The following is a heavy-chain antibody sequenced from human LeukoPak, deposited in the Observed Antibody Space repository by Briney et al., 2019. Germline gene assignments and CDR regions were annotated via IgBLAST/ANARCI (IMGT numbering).Heavy chain of an antibody. J-gene: IGHJ4*02. CDR1: GFTFDDYA. CDR3: AKDSLEAAGNFDY. D-gene: IGHD6-13*01. CDR2: ISGDGDSA. Sequence: GGSLRLSCAASGFTFDDYAMHWVRQAPGKGLEWVTLISGDGDSAYYADSVKGRFTISRDNSKNSLYLQMNSLRTEDTALYYCAKDSLEAAGNFDYWGQGTLVTVSS. V-gene: IGHV3-43*02.